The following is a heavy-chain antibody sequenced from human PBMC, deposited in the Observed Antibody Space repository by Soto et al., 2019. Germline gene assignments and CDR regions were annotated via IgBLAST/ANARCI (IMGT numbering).Heavy chain of an antibody. CDR3: AHRVLRTVFGLVTTTAIYFDF. D-gene: IGHD3-3*01. V-gene: IGHV2-5*02. Sequence: QITLNESGPTQVKPRQTLTLTCTFSGFSLTTSGVGVGWIRQSPGKAPEWLALLYWDDDKRYSPSLKSRLTITKDTSKNQGVLTMADLDPADTATYYCAHRVLRTVFGLVTTTAIYFDFWGQGTPVAVSS. J-gene: IGHJ4*02. CDR1: GFSLTTSGVG. CDR2: LYWDDDK.